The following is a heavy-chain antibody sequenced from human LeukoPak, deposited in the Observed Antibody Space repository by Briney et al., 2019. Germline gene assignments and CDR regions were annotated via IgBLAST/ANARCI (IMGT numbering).Heavy chain of an antibody. V-gene: IGHV3-21*01. Sequence: GGSLRLSCAASGFTISSYSMNWVRQAPGKGLEWVSSISSSSSYIYYADSVKGRFTISRDNAKNSMYLQMNSLRAEDKALYYCARVFCSSTSCYMFVGGYYYMDVWGKGTTVTVSS. CDR2: ISSSSSYI. J-gene: IGHJ6*03. D-gene: IGHD2-2*02. CDR3: ARVFCSSTSCYMFVGGYYYMDV. CDR1: GFTISSYS.